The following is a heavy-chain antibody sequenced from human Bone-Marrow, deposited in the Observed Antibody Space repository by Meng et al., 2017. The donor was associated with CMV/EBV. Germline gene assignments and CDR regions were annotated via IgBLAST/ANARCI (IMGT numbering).Heavy chain of an antibody. CDR2: INSDGSNT. D-gene: IGHD2-15*01. CDR3: ARVYCSGGSCSLDY. CDR1: GFTFSSYW. J-gene: IGHJ4*02. V-gene: IGHV3-74*01. Sequence: GESLKISCAASGFTFSSYWMHWVRQAPGKGLVWVSRINSDGSNTSYADSVKGRFTISRDNAKNTLYLQMNSLRAEDTAVYYCARVYCSGGSCSLDYWGQGTLVTVYS.